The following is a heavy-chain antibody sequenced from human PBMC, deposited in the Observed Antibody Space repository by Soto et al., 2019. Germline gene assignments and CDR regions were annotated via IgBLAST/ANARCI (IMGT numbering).Heavy chain of an antibody. CDR2: IFSSGST. Sequence: SETLSLTCTVSGGSIDTFYWIWVRQPAGRGLEWIGRIFSSGSTSFNPSLESRVAMSVDTSKNHFSLNLSSVTAADMAVYYCAREGSYSAYNFAHGIQLWSFDFWGQGALVTVSS. CDR3: AREGSYSAYNFAHGIQLWSFDF. V-gene: IGHV4-4*07. D-gene: IGHD5-12*01. CDR1: GGSIDTFY. J-gene: IGHJ4*02.